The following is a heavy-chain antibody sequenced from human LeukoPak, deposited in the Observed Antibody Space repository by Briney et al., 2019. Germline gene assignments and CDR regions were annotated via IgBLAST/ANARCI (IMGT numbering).Heavy chain of an antibody. CDR3: ARGPPIVATIDSGWFDP. Sequence: GASVKVSCKASGYTFTSYGISGVRQAPGQGLEWMGWISAYNGNTNYAQKLQGRVTMATDTSTSTAYMELRSLRSDDTAVYYCARGPPIVATIDSGWFDPWGQGTLVTVSS. J-gene: IGHJ5*02. V-gene: IGHV1-18*01. CDR2: ISAYNGNT. CDR1: GYTFTSYG. D-gene: IGHD5-12*01.